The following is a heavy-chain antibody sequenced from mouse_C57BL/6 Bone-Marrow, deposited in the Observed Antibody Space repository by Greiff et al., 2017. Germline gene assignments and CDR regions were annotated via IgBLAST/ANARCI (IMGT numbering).Heavy chain of an antibody. CDR3: AETYYSNSYYAMDY. CDR1: GYTFTSYW. J-gene: IGHJ4*01. CDR2: INPSSGYT. Sequence: QVQLQQSGAELAKPGASVKLSCKASGYTFTSYWMHWVKQRPGQGLEWIGYINPSSGYTKYNQKFKDKATLTADKSSSTAYMQLSSLTSEDSAVYYCAETYYSNSYYAMDYLGQGSSVTVPS. V-gene: IGHV1-7*01. D-gene: IGHD2-5*01.